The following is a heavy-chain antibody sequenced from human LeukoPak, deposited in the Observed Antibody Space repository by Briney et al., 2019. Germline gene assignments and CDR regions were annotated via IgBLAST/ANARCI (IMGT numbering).Heavy chain of an antibody. CDR3: AREYCSSTSCPYYYYYGMDV. Sequence: ASVKVSCKASGYTFTSYDINWVRQATGQGLEWMGWMSPNSGNTGYAQKFQGRVTMTRNTSISTAYMELSSLRSEDTAVYYCAREYCSSTSCPYYYYYGMDVWGQGTTVTVSS. CDR1: GYTFTSYD. D-gene: IGHD2-2*01. J-gene: IGHJ6*02. CDR2: MSPNSGNT. V-gene: IGHV1-8*01.